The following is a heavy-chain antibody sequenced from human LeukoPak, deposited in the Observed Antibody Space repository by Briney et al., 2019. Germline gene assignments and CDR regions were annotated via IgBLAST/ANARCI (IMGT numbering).Heavy chain of an antibody. D-gene: IGHD5-24*01. V-gene: IGHV3-9*01. CDR2: ISWNSGSV. J-gene: IGHJ6*02. CDR1: GFTFDDYA. CDR3: AKDGGGYTYYYYGVDD. Sequence: PTGGSLRLSCAASGFTFDDYAMHWVRQAPGKGLEWVSSISWNSGSVGYADSVKGRFTISRDNAKNSLYLQMNSLRTEDTALYYCAKDGGGYTYYYYGVDDWGQGTTVTVSS.